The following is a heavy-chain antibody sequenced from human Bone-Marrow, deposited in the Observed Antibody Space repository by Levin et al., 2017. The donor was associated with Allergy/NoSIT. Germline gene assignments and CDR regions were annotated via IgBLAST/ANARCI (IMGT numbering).Heavy chain of an antibody. CDR1: GYTFTSYG. D-gene: IGHD2-2*01. Sequence: ASVKVSCKASGYTFTSYGISWVRQAPGQGLEWMGWISAYNGNTNYAQKLQGRVTMTTDTSTSTAYMELRSLRSDDTAVYYCAGVGAVVVDAAAYGFDYWGQGTLVTVSS. V-gene: IGHV1-18*01. J-gene: IGHJ4*02. CDR3: AGVGAVVVDAAAYGFDY. CDR2: ISAYNGNT.